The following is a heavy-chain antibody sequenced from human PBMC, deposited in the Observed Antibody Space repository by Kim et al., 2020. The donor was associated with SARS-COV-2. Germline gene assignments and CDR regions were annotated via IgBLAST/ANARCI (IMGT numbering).Heavy chain of an antibody. CDR3: ARDGPGVEIPFDY. V-gene: IGHV6-1*01. CDR2: TFYSSKWHN. Sequence: SQTLSLTCAISGDSVSSDIVAWNWLRQSPSRGLEWLGRTFYSSKWHNEYAVSVKSRISINPDASKNQFSLQLDSVTPEDTAVYYCARDGPGVEIPFDYWGQGTLVTVSS. J-gene: IGHJ4*02. CDR1: GDSVSSDIVA. D-gene: IGHD2-21*01.